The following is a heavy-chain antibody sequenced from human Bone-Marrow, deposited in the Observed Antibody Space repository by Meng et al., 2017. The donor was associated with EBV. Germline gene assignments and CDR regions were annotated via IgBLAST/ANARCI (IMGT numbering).Heavy chain of an antibody. CDR3: ARPPTGRGSYLDY. CDR1: GGCFSGYY. D-gene: IGHD3-16*01. V-gene: IGHV4-34*01. J-gene: IGHJ4*02. CDR2: INHSGST. Sequence: QVQLQQWGAVPFKPSETLSLTCAVYGGCFSGYYWSWIRQPPGKGLEWIGEINHSGSTNYNPSLKSRVTISVDTSKNQFSLKLSSVTAADTAVYYCARPPTGRGSYLDYWGQGTLVTVSS.